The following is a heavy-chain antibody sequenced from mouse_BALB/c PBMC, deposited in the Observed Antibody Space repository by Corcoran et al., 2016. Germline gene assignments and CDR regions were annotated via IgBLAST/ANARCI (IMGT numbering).Heavy chain of an antibody. V-gene: IGHV1S22*01. CDR3: TRGGAY. J-gene: IGHJ3*01. CDR2: IYPGSGST. CDR1: GYTFTSYW. Sequence: LQQPGSERVRPGASVKLSCKASGYTFTSYWMHWVKQRHGQGLEWIGNIYPGSGSTNYDEMFKSKGTLTVDTSSSTAYMHLSSLTSEDSAVYYCTRGGAYWGQGTLVTVSA.